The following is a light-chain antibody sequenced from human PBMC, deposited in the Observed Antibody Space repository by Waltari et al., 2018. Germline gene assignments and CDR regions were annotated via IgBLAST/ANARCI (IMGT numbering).Light chain of an antibody. CDR3: VSWDDSLNGWV. CDR2: TSN. CDR1: NSNIGTTN. J-gene: IGLJ3*02. Sequence: QSVLTQPPSTSGTPGQRVSISCSGTNSNIGTTNVHWYQQVPGTAPKLLIYTSNQRPSGVPDRFSGSQSGTSASLAITGLQPEDEGDYYCVSWDDSLNGWVFGGGTKLTVL. V-gene: IGLV1-44*01.